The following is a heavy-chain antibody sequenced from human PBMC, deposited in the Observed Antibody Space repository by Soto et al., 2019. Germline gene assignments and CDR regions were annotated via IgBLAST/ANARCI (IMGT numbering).Heavy chain of an antibody. CDR2: VYSGGGT. D-gene: IGHD7-27*01. J-gene: IGHJ6*02. V-gene: IGHV4-59*01. CDR1: GGSLRGYS. CDR3: AREKTPMSPNFFSYGMAV. Sequence: PSETLSLTCTVSGGSLRGYSWSWIRQSPGKGLEWIGYVYSGGGTNYSPSFMGRVTISVDTTDNQFSLKLNSVTAADTAVYYCAREKTPMSPNFFSYGMAVWGQGTTAPFS.